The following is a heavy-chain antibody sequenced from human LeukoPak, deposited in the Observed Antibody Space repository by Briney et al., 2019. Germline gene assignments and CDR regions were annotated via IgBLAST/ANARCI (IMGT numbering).Heavy chain of an antibody. V-gene: IGHV3-9*01. D-gene: IGHD3-22*01. CDR2: ISWNSGSI. J-gene: IGHJ3*02. Sequence: GGSLRLSCAASGFTFSSYWMHWVRQAPGKGLEWVSGISWNSGSIGYADSVKGRFTISRDNAKNSLYLQMNSLRAEDTALYYCAKDYYASREGAFDIWGQGTMVTVSS. CDR1: GFTFSSYW. CDR3: AKDYYASREGAFDI.